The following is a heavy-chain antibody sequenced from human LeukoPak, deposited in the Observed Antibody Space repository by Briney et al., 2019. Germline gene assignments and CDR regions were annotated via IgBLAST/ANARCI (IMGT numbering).Heavy chain of an antibody. V-gene: IGHV1-8*01. CDR2: MNPNSGNT. J-gene: IGHJ4*02. D-gene: IGHD6-13*01. Sequence: VASVKVSCKASGYTFTSYDINWVRQATGQGLEWMGWMNPNSGNTGYAQKFQGRVTMTRNTSISTAYMELSSLRFEDTAVYYCARGRSAAAGTGFDYWGQGTLVTVSS. CDR3: ARGRSAAAGTGFDY. CDR1: GYTFTSYD.